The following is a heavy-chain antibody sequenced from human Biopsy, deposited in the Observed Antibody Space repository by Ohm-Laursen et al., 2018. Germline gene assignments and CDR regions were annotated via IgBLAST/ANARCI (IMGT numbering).Heavy chain of an antibody. V-gene: IGHV1-24*01. D-gene: IGHD1-1*01. CDR2: FAPENGKT. CDR3: AADINVWNVNY. CDR1: GYTLTELS. Sequence: SVKVSCKVSGYTLTELSMHWVRQAPGKGLEWMGGFAPENGKTVYAQNFQARVSMTEDTSTDTAYMELRNLRSEDTTVYYCAADINVWNVNYWGQGTQVTVSS. J-gene: IGHJ4*02.